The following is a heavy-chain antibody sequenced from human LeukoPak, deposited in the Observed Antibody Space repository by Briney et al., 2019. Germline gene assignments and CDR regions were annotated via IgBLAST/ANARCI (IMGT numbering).Heavy chain of an antibody. CDR2: INSDGSST. J-gene: IGHJ4*02. CDR1: GYTFSRYW. D-gene: IGHD5-18*01. CDR3: ARGIGYTYGLGY. Sequence: GGSLRLSCAASGYTFSRYWMHWVRQAPGKGLVWVSRINSDGSSTSYADSVKGRFAISRENAKNTLYLQMNSLRAEDTAVYYCARGIGYTYGLGYWGQGTLVTVSS. V-gene: IGHV3-74*01.